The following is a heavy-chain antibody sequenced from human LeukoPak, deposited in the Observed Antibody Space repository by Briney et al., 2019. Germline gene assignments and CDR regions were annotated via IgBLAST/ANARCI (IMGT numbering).Heavy chain of an antibody. Sequence: SETLSLTCTVSGGSITSTSFYWGWIRQPPGKGLAWLGSIYYSGSTYDNPSLKSRVTISVDRSKNQFSLKLSSVTAADTAVYYCARPYYDSRGYYWFDRWGQGTLVTVSS. V-gene: IGHV4-39*01. CDR3: ARPYYDSRGYYWFDR. CDR1: GGSITSTSFY. J-gene: IGHJ5*02. D-gene: IGHD3-22*01. CDR2: IYYSGST.